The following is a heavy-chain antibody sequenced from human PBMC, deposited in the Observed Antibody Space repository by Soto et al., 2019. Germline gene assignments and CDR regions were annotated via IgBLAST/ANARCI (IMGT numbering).Heavy chain of an antibody. CDR1: GGSISSYY. D-gene: IGHD3-22*01. CDR3: ARMNYYDTSGYPFDY. Sequence: PSETLSLTCTVSGGSISSYYWSWIRQPPGKGLEWIGYIYYSGSTNYNPSLKSRVTISVDTSKNQFSLKLNSMTAADTAVYYCARMNYYDTSGYPFDYWGQGMMVTVSS. V-gene: IGHV4-59*08. CDR2: IYYSGST. J-gene: IGHJ4*02.